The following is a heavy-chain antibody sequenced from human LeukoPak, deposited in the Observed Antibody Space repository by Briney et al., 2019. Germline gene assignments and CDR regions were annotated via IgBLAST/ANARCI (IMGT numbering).Heavy chain of an antibody. CDR1: SRSA. CDR2: ISGSSETS. D-gene: IGHD1-1*01. J-gene: IGHJ4*02. Sequence: PGGSLRLSCPAFSRSAMSWVRQAPGQGLEWVSAISGSSETSYHANSVEGRFTISRDNSNTLYLQMNSLREDDTAIYYCAKSQQLSVFPFDFWGQGTLVIVSS. CDR3: AKSQQLSVFPFDF. V-gene: IGHV3-23*01.